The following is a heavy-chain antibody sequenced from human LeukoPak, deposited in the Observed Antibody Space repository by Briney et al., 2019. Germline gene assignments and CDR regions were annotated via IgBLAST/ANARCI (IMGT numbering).Heavy chain of an antibody. Sequence: ASVKVSCKASGNTFTGYYMHWVRQAPGQGLEWMGWINPNSGGTNYAQKFQGRVTMTRDTSISTAYMELSRLRSDDTAEYYCARGCSSTSCSVDVWGQGTTVTVSS. CDR1: GNTFTGYY. D-gene: IGHD2-2*01. V-gene: IGHV1-2*02. CDR3: ARGCSSTSCSVDV. CDR2: INPNSGGT. J-gene: IGHJ6*02.